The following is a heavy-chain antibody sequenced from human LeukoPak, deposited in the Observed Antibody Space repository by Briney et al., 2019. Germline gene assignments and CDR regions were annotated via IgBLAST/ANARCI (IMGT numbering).Heavy chain of an antibody. V-gene: IGHV3-30*02. CDR3: ARDQSHHDSSGSLYDP. D-gene: IGHD3-22*01. CDR1: GFTFSTYG. CDR2: IRESESDK. Sequence: GGSLRLSCAASGFTFSTYGMHWVRQAPGKGLEWVAFIRESESDKYYADSVKGRFTISRDNSKNTVYLQMNSLTPDDTALYYCARDQSHHDSSGSLYDPWGQGTLVTVSS. J-gene: IGHJ5*02.